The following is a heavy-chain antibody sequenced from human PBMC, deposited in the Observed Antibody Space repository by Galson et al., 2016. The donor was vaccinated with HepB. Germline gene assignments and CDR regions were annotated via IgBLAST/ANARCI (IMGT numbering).Heavy chain of an antibody. V-gene: IGHV3-30*04. Sequence: SLRLSCAASGFTFRTHAVHWVRQAPGKGLEWVGDSKYYPDSVKGRFTISRDNSRNTPYLQMNSLRPEDTAVYDCARCVDTSMAPFDDWGQGTLLTVSS. D-gene: IGHD5-18*01. CDR2: SK. CDR3: ARCVDTSMAPFDD. J-gene: IGHJ4*02. CDR1: GFTFRTHA.